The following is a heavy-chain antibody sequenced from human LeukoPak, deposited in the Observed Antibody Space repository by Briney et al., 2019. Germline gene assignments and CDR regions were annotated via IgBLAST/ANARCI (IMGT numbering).Heavy chain of an antibody. J-gene: IGHJ4*02. V-gene: IGHV1-3*01. D-gene: IGHD2-2*01. Sequence: APVKVSCKASGYTFTSYAMHWVRQAPGQRLEWMGWINAGNGNTKYSQKLQGRVTITRDTSASTAYMELSSLRSEDTAVYYCARDGGYCSSTSCYSFDYWGQGTLVTVSS. CDR2: INAGNGNT. CDR1: GYTFTSYA. CDR3: ARDGGYCSSTSCYSFDY.